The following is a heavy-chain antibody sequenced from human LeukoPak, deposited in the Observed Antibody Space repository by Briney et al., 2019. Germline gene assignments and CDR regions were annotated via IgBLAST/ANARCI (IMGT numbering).Heavy chain of an antibody. CDR3: AREGFIAARGTAWIDP. CDR1: GYTFTSYA. V-gene: IGHV1-3*01. CDR2: INAGDGNT. Sequence: GASVNVSCKASGYTFTSYAIHWVRQAPGQRLEWMGWINAGDGNTKHSQNFHGRVTITRDTSANTAYMELSSLKSEDTAMYYCAREGFIAARGTAWIDPWGQGTLVTVSS. J-gene: IGHJ5*02. D-gene: IGHD6-13*01.